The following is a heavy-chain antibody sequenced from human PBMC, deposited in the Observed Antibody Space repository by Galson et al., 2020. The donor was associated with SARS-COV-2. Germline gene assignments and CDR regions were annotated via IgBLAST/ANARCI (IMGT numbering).Heavy chain of an antibody. CDR3: AKDSKLHDYGDSFDY. V-gene: IGHV3-23*01. CDR1: GSTFRSYP. CDR2: ISGSGGST. J-gene: IGHJ4*02. D-gene: IGHD4-17*01. Sequence: GGSLRPPCAPYGSTFRSYPMTWVRKAPGQGLEGVSAISGSGGSTYYPDPAKDRFTISRDNSKNTLYLQMNSLRPEDTAVYYCAKDSKLHDYGDSFDYWGQGALVTVSA.